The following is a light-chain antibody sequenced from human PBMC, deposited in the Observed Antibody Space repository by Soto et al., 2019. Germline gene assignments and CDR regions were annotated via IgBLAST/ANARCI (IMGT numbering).Light chain of an antibody. Sequence: EIVFTQSPGTLSLSPGERATLSCRASQSVSSNYIAWYQQNPGQAPRLLIYGASTRATGIPDRFSGSGSGTDFTLTISRLEPEDFAVYFCQQYGRSPPFAFGQGTKVDIK. CDR2: GAS. CDR3: QQYGRSPPFA. J-gene: IGKJ2*01. CDR1: QSVSSNY. V-gene: IGKV3-20*01.